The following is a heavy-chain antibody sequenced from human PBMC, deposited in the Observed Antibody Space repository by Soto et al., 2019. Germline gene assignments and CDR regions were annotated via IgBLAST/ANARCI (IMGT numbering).Heavy chain of an antibody. V-gene: IGHV3-7*03. Sequence: GGSLRLSCAASGFTFSSYWMSWVRQAPGKGLEWVANIKQDGSEKYYVDSVKGRFTISRDNSKNTLYLQMNSLRAEDTALYYCAKETYYYYGMDVWGQGTTVTVSS. CDR1: GFTFSSYW. CDR3: AKETYYYYGMDV. J-gene: IGHJ6*02. CDR2: IKQDGSEK.